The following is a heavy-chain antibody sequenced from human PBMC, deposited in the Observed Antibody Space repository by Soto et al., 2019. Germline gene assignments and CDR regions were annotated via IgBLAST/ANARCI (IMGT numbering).Heavy chain of an antibody. J-gene: IGHJ3*02. CDR1: GYTLTSYS. CDR3: ASFLPGDAFDI. CDR2: INPSGGST. Sequence: GASVKVTCKASGYTLTSYSMHWVRQAPGQGLEWMGIINPSGGSTRYAQKFQGRVTMTRDTSTSTVYMELSSLRSEATAASYCASFLPGDAFDIWG. V-gene: IGHV1-46*01.